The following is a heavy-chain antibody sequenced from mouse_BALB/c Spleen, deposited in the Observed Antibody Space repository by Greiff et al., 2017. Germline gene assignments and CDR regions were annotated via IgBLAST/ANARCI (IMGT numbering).Heavy chain of an antibody. CDR3: AQYDAGD. Sequence: DVKLVESGGGLVKPGGSLKLSCAASGFTFSDYYMYWVRQTPEKRLEWVATISDGGSYTYYPDSVKGRFTISRDNAKNNLYLQMSSLKSEDTAMYYCAQYDAGDWGEGTTLTVSS. V-gene: IGHV5-4*02. CDR1: GFTFSDYY. CDR2: ISDGGSYT. D-gene: IGHD2-14*01. J-gene: IGHJ2*01.